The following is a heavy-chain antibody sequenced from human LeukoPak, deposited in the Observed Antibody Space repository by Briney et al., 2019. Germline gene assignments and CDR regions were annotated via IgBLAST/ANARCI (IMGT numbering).Heavy chain of an antibody. J-gene: IGHJ5*02. D-gene: IGHD2-2*01. CDR1: GGSISSSSYY. CDR3: AREQLPYGSNWFDP. Sequence: PSETLSLTCTVSGGSISSSSYYWGWIRQPPGKGLEWIGSIYYSGSTYYNPSLKSRVTISVDTSKNQSSLKLSSVTAADTAVYYCAREQLPYGSNWFDPWGQGTLVTVSS. V-gene: IGHV4-39*02. CDR2: IYYSGST.